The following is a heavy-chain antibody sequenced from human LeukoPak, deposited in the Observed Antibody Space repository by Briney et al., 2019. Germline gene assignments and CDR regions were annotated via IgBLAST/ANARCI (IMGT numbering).Heavy chain of an antibody. V-gene: IGHV1-18*01. CDR2: ISAYNGNT. CDR1: GGTFTSYG. CDR3: AREGGGDYVWGSYRYEDT. J-gene: IGHJ5*02. Sequence: ASVKVSCKTSGGTFTSYGISWVRQAPGQGLEWMGWISAYNGNTNYAQKLQGRITMTTDTSTSTAYMERRSLRSDDTAVYYCAREGGGDYVWGSYRYEDTWGQGTLVTVSS. D-gene: IGHD3-16*02.